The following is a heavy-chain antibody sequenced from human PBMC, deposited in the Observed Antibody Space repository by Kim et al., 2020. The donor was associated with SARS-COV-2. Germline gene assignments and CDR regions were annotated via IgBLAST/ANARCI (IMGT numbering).Heavy chain of an antibody. CDR3: ARGGIAAAGPPSYFDY. CDR2: ISSSSSYT. CDR1: GFTFSDCY. D-gene: IGHD6-13*01. Sequence: GGSLRLSCAASGFTFSDCYMSWIRQAPGKGLEWVSYISSSSSYTNYADSVKGRFTISRDNAKNSLYLQMNSLRAEDTAVYYCARGGIAAAGPPSYFDYWGQGTLVTVSS. J-gene: IGHJ4*02. V-gene: IGHV3-11*05.